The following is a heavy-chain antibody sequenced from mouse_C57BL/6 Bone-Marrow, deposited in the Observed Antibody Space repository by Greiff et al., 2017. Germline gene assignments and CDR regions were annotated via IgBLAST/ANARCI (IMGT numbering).Heavy chain of an antibody. CDR2: VNPNNGGI. CDR1: GYTFTDYY. Sequence: VVKPGASVKISCKASGYTFTDYYMTFVKQSHGKSLEWLGDVNPNNGGISYNQKFKGKATLTVDKSSSTAYMELRSLTSEDSAVYYCARWEGLYGDASYWYFDVWGTGTTVTVSS. J-gene: IGHJ1*03. D-gene: IGHD2-13*01. CDR3: ARWEGLYGDASYWYFDV. V-gene: IGHV1-26*01.